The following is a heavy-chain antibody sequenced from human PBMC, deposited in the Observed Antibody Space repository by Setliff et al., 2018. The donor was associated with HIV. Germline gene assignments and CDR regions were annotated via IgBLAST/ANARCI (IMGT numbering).Heavy chain of an antibody. CDR1: GGTFSSYA. J-gene: IGHJ4*02. D-gene: IGHD2-15*01. Sequence: GASVKVSCKASGGTFSSYAISWVRQAPGQGLEWMGGIIPIFGTANYAQKFQGRVTSTTDESTSTAYMELSRLRSDDTAVYYCARGVEPVGGYCSGGSCYNPDFDYWGQGTLVTVSS. V-gene: IGHV1-69*05. CDR2: IIPIFGTA. CDR3: ARGVEPVGGYCSGGSCYNPDFDY.